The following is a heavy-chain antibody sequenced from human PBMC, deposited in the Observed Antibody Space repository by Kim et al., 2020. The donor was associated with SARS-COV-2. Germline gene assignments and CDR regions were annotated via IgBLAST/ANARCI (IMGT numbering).Heavy chain of an antibody. D-gene: IGHD5-18*01. J-gene: IGHJ3*02. Sequence: SETLSLTCTVSGGSISSSSYYWGWIRQPPGKGLEWIGSIYYSGSTYYNPSLKSRVTISVDTSKNQFSLKLSSVTAADTAVYYCACAPERVYSYGLSDAFDIWGQGTMVTVSS. V-gene: IGHV4-39*01. CDR1: GGSISSSSYY. CDR2: IYYSGST. CDR3: ACAPERVYSYGLSDAFDI.